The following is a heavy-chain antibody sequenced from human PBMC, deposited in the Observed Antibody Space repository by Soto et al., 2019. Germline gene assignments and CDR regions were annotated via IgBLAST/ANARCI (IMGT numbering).Heavy chain of an antibody. CDR1: GGTFSSYA. D-gene: IGHD3-3*01. CDR2: IIPIFGTA. J-gene: IGHJ6*02. CDR3: ARDPVLRCLEWLLPGDDYYGMDV. Sequence: SVKVSCKASGGTFSSYAISWVRQAPGQGLEWMGGIIPIFGTANYAQKFQGRVTITADESTSTAYMELSSLRSEDTAVYYCARDPVLRCLEWLLPGDDYYGMDVWGQGTTVTVSS. V-gene: IGHV1-69*13.